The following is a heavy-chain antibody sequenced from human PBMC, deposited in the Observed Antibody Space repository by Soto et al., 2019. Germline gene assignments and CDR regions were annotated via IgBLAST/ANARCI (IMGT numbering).Heavy chain of an antibody. CDR1: GGSISSGGYY. Sequence: SETLSLTCTVSGGSISSGGYYWSWIRQHPGKGLEWIGYIYYSGSAYYNPSLKSRVTISVDTSKNQFSLKLSSVTAADTAVYYCARDRVGREWPDAFDIWGQGTMVTVSS. V-gene: IGHV4-31*03. D-gene: IGHD3-3*01. CDR2: IYYSGSA. J-gene: IGHJ3*02. CDR3: ARDRVGREWPDAFDI.